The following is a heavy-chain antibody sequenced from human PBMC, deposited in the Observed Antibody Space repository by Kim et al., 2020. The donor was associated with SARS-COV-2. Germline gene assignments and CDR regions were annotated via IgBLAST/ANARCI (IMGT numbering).Heavy chain of an antibody. CDR3: ARAVDYGSGTSFDQ. V-gene: IGHV3-74*01. Sequence: GGSLRLSCGASGFTFSSHWMHWVRQAPGKGLVWVSRIKTDGSRTNYADSVKGRFTISRDNAKNTLYVQMNSLRAEDTAVYYCARAVDYGSGTSFDQWGQGTLVTVSS. J-gene: IGHJ4*02. D-gene: IGHD3-10*01. CDR2: IKTDGSRT. CDR1: GFTFSSHW.